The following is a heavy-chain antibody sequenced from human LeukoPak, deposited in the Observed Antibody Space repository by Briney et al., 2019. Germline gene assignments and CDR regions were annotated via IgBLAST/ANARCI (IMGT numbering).Heavy chain of an antibody. CDR2: IKSKTDDGTT. Sequence: GGSLRLSCAASGFTFNNAWMSWVRQAPGKGLEWVGRIKSKTDDGTTDYAAPVKGRFTISRDDSKNTLYLQMNSLKTEDTAVYYCTTDRYSGSSVPFDYWGQGTLVTVSS. V-gene: IGHV3-15*01. D-gene: IGHD1-26*01. J-gene: IGHJ4*02. CDR1: GFTFNNAW. CDR3: TTDRYSGSSVPFDY.